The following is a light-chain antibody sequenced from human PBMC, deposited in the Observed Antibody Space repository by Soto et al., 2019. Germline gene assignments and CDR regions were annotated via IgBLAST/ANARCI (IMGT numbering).Light chain of an antibody. CDR2: EVT. CDR3: SIFAGGNSVI. Sequence: ALTQPPSASGSPGQSVAISCTGTSSDIGSYVFVSWYQQHPGKAPKLLIYEVTKRPSGVPDRFSGSKSGNTASLTVSGLQVEDEADYYCSIFAGGNSVIFGGGTKLTVL. V-gene: IGLV2-8*01. J-gene: IGLJ2*01. CDR1: SSDIGSYVF.